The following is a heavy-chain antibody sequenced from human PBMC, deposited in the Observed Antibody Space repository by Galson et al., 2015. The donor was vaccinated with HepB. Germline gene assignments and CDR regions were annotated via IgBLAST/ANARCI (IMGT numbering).Heavy chain of an antibody. CDR3: ARGAVVEVVGGTQNNWFDP. V-gene: IGHV7-4-1*02. CDR2: INTNTENP. CDR1: GYTFSTYA. D-gene: IGHD2-15*01. J-gene: IGHJ5*02. Sequence: SVKVSCKASGYTFSTYAINWVRQAPGQGLEWMGWINTNTENPTFAQGFTGRFVFSLDSSVSTAYLQLSTLKADDTAVYYCARGAVVEVVGGTQNNWFDPWGQGTLVSVSS.